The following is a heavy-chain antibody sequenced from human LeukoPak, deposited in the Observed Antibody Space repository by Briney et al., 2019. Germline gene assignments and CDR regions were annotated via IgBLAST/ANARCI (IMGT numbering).Heavy chain of an antibody. Sequence: GGTLRLSCAASGFTFSSYGMHWVRQAPDSVKGRFTISRDNSKNTLYLQMNSLRAEDTAVYYCAKDGAVADYFDYWGLGTLVTVSS. J-gene: IGHJ4*02. CDR3: AKDGAVADYFDY. CDR1: GFTFSSYG. D-gene: IGHD6-19*01. V-gene: IGHV3-30*02.